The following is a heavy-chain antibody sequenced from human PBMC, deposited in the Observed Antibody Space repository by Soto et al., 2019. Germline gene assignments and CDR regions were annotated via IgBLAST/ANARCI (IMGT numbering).Heavy chain of an antibody. D-gene: IGHD3-10*01. CDR3: ARRGLASPRNYYYYGMDV. CDR2: IIPIFGTA. CDR1: GGTFSSYA. Sequence: SVKVSCKASGGTFSSYAISWVRQAPGQGREWMGGIIPIFGTANYAQKFQGRVTITADKSTSTAYMELSSLRSEDTAVYYCARRGLASPRNYYYYGMDVWGQGTTVTVSS. J-gene: IGHJ6*02. V-gene: IGHV1-69*06.